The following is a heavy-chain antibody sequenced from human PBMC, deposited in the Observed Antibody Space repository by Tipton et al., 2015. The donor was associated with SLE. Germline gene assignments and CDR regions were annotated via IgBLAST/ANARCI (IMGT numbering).Heavy chain of an antibody. J-gene: IGHJ3*02. D-gene: IGHD2-2*01. CDR1: GFTFSSYE. V-gene: IGHV3-48*03. Sequence: SLRLSCAASGFTFSSYEMNWVRQAPGKGLEWVSYISSSGSTIYYADSVKGRFTISRDNAKNSRYLQMNSLRAEDTAVYYCARAYAVDAFDIWGQGTMVTVSS. CDR3: ARAYAVDAFDI. CDR2: ISSSGSTI.